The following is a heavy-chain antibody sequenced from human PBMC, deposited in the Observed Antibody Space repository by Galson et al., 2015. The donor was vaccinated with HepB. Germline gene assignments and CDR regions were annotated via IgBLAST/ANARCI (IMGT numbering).Heavy chain of an antibody. D-gene: IGHD3-3*01. CDR2: ISYDGNKK. V-gene: IGHV3-30-3*01. Sequence: SLRLSCAASGFTFSGYGLHWVRQAPGKGLEWVSFISYDGNKKSYVDSVKGRFTIFRDNSKNTVYLQMNSLRSEDTAVYYCARDQKAYNFWGGYFWFDPWGQGTLVTVSS. CDR3: ARDQKAYNFWGGYFWFDP. J-gene: IGHJ5*02. CDR1: GFTFSGYG.